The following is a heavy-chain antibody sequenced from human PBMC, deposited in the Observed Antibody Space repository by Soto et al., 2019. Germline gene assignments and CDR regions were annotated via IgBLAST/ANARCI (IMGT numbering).Heavy chain of an antibody. CDR1: GGTIRSSNYY. Sequence: PSETLSLTCTVSGGTIRSSNYYWAWIRQPPGKGLEWIGSIDYSGSTYYNPSLKSRVTISVDTSKNHFSLKLGSVTAADTALYYCLRRAPEGFDPWGQGTLVTVS. CDR3: LRRAPEGFDP. J-gene: IGHJ5*02. V-gene: IGHV4-39*02. CDR2: IDYSGST.